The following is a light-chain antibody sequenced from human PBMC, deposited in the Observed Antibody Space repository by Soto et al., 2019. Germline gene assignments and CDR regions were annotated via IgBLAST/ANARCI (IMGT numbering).Light chain of an antibody. CDR2: GAS. Sequence: EIVLTQSPGTLSLSAGERATLSCRASQSVSSAYLAWYQQIPGQAPRLLIYGASSRDTGIPDRFSGSGSGTDFTLTISGLEPEDFAAYYCQQSGSSFYTFGQGTKLEIK. J-gene: IGKJ2*01. V-gene: IGKV3-20*01. CDR3: QQSGSSFYT. CDR1: QSVSSAY.